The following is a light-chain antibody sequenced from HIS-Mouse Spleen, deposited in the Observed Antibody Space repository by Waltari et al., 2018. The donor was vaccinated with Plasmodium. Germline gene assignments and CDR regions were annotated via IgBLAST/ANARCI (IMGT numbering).Light chain of an antibody. CDR2: RDS. J-gene: IGLJ3*02. V-gene: IGLV3-9*01. CDR1: NIGSKN. CDR3: QVWDSSTV. Sequence: SYELTQPLSVSVALGQTARITCGGNNIGSKNVHWYQKKPGQAPVLVIYRDSNRPSVSPERFSGSNSGNTATLTISRAQAGDEADYYCQVWDSSTVFGGGTKLTVL.